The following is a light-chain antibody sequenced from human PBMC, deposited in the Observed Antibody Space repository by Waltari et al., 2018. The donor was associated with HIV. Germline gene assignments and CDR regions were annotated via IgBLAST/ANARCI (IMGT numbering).Light chain of an antibody. J-gene: IGLJ3*02. CDR1: SGSIASNY. Sequence: NFMLTQPHSVSESPEKTVTISCTRSSGSIASNYVQWYQQRPPSAPLFVIYVDSKRPSVVPELFSGAVDSSSTSASRTISGLKTEDEADYYCQSYDRTSHVFGGGTKLTVL. CDR2: VDS. V-gene: IGLV6-57*03. CDR3: QSYDRTSHV.